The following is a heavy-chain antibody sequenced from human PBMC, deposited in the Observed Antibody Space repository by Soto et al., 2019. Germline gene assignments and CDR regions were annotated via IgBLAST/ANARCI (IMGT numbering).Heavy chain of an antibody. CDR3: AKDGRGSNYVHGWYFDL. J-gene: IGHJ2*01. V-gene: IGHV3-23*01. D-gene: IGHD4-4*01. Sequence: EVQLLESGGGLVQPGGSLRLSCAASGFTFSSYAMSWVRQAPGKGLEWVSAISGSGGSTYYADSVKGRFTISRDNSKNTLYLQMNSLRAEDTAVYYCAKDGRGSNYVHGWYFDLWGRGTLVTVSS. CDR2: ISGSGGST. CDR1: GFTFSSYA.